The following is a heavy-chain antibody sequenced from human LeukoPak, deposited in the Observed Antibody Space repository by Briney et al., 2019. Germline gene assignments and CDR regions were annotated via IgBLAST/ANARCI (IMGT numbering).Heavy chain of an antibody. CDR2: IYYSGST. J-gene: IGHJ4*02. CDR3: ASRTLFTIFGVVISPGFDY. V-gene: IGHV4-39*01. CDR1: GGSISSSSYY. Sequence: SETLSLTCTVSGGSISSSSYYWGWIRQPPGKGLEWIGSIYYSGSTYYNPSLKSRVTISVDTSKNQFSLKLSSVTAADTAVYYCASRTLFTIFGVVISPGFDYWGQGTLVTVSS. D-gene: IGHD3-3*01.